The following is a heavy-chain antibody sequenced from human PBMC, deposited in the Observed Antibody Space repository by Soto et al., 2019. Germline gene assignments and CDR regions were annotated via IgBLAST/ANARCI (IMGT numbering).Heavy chain of an antibody. CDR1: GYTFTSYY. Sequence: ASVKVSCKASGYTFTSYYMHWVRQAPGQGLEWMGIINPSGGSTSYAQKFQGRVTMTRDTSTSTVYMELSSLRSEDTAVYYCARAYCSSTSCYSGHAFDIWGQGTMVTVSS. J-gene: IGHJ3*02. V-gene: IGHV1-46*01. CDR3: ARAYCSSTSCYSGHAFDI. D-gene: IGHD2-2*01. CDR2: INPSGGST.